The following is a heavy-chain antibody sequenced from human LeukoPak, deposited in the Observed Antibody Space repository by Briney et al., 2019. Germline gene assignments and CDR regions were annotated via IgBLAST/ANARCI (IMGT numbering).Heavy chain of an antibody. CDR1: GFTFSSYS. J-gene: IGHJ3*02. D-gene: IGHD6-13*01. CDR3: ARELWSSSWDAFDI. V-gene: IGHV3-21*01. CDR2: ISSSSSYI. Sequence: PGGSLRLSCAASGFTFSSYSMNWVRQAPGKGLEWVSSISSSSSYIYYADSVKGRFTVSRDNAKNSLYLQMNSLRAEDTAVYYCARELWSSSWDAFDIWGQGTMVTVSS.